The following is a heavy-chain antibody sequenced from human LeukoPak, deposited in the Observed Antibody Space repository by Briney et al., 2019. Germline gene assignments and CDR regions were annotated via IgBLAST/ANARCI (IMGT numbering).Heavy chain of an antibody. J-gene: IGHJ6*02. D-gene: IGHD3-3*01. CDR2: IRSSSSYI. Sequence: PGGPLRLSCAASGFTFSSYSMNWVRQAPGKGLEWVSSIRSSSSYIYYADSVKGRFTIYRDNPKNSLYLQMNSLRAEDTAVYYCARTYYDFWSGYYDYYYGMDVWGQGTTVTVSS. CDR1: GFTFSSYS. V-gene: IGHV3-21*01. CDR3: ARTYYDFWSGYYDYYYGMDV.